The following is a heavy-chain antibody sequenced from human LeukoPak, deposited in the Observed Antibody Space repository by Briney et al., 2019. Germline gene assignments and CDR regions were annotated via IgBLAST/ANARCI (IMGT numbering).Heavy chain of an antibody. CDR2: LFHSGTT. V-gene: IGHV4-38-2*02. Sequence: SETLSLTCKVSDFSITAGYYWGCIRQSPGKGLEWIASLFHSGTTYYNPSLKSRVTMSVDTSKNQFSLNLRSVTAADSAIYYCVRESGNGGHPLFDHWGQRTLVTVSS. CDR3: VRESGNGGHPLFDH. J-gene: IGHJ4*02. D-gene: IGHD4-23*01. CDR1: DFSITAGYY.